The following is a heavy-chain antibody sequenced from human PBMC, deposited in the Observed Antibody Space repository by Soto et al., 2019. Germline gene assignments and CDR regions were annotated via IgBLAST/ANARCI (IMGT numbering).Heavy chain of an antibody. CDR2: ISYDGSNK. CDR3: AKEGWELPQYYYYGMDV. D-gene: IGHD1-26*01. Sequence: GESLKISCAASGFTFSSYGMHWVRQAPGKGLEWVAVISYDGSNKYYADSVKGRFTISRDNSKNTLYLQMNSLRAEDTAVYYCAKEGWELPQYYYYGMDVWGQGTTVTVSS. V-gene: IGHV3-30*18. CDR1: GFTFSSYG. J-gene: IGHJ6*02.